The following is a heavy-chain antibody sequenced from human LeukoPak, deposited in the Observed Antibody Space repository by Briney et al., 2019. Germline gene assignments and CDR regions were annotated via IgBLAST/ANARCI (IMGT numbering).Heavy chain of an antibody. CDR2: IYYSGST. D-gene: IGHD6-19*01. CDR3: ARPCLAVAGIPRNNWFDP. V-gene: IGHV4-39*01. J-gene: IGHJ5*02. CDR1: GGSISSSSYY. Sequence: PSETLSLTCTVSGGSISSSSYYWGWIRQPPGKGLEWIGSIYYSGSTYYNPSLKSRVTISVDTSKNQFSLKLSSVTAADTAVYYCARPCLAVAGIPRNNWFDPWGQGTLVTVSS.